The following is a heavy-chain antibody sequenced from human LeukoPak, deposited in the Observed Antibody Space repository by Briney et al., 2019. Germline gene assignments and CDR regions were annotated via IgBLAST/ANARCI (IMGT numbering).Heavy chain of an antibody. CDR3: ARGKPGLAVSGPFEY. Sequence: PSETLSLTCAVSGDSISSYYWSWIRQPPGQALEWIGYIYYSGNTNYNPSLKSRVSISVDTSKNQFSLKLSSVTAADTAVYYCARGKPGLAVSGPFEYWGQGTLVPVSS. CDR1: GDSISSYY. J-gene: IGHJ4*02. V-gene: IGHV4-59*01. CDR2: IYYSGNT. D-gene: IGHD6-19*01.